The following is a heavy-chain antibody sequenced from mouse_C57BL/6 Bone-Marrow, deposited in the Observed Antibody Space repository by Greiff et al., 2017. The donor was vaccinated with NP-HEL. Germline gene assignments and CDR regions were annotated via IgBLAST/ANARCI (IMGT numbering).Heavy chain of an antibody. CDR2: IYPRSGNT. J-gene: IGHJ4*01. CDR3: AFDYYGSSNYYAMDY. CDR1: GYTFTSYG. Sequence: QVQLKQSGAELARPGASVKLSCKASGYTFTSYGISWVKQRTGQGLEWIGEIYPRSGNTYYNEKFKGKATLTADKSSSTAYMELRSLTSEDSAVYFFAFDYYGSSNYYAMDYWGQGTSVTGSS. D-gene: IGHD1-1*01. V-gene: IGHV1-81*01.